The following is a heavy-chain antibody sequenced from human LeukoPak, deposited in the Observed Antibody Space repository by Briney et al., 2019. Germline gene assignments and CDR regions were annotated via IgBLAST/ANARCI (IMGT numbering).Heavy chain of an antibody. Sequence: GASVNVSCKASGYTFTVYYMHWVRQAPGQGGEWMGWINPNSGGTNYAQKFQGRVTITRDTAISTAYMALSSLISDDTAVYYCADHSSGYYFWGQGTLFTVSS. D-gene: IGHD3-22*01. CDR1: GYTFTVYY. V-gene: IGHV1-2*02. J-gene: IGHJ4*02. CDR2: INPNSGGT. CDR3: ADHSSGYYF.